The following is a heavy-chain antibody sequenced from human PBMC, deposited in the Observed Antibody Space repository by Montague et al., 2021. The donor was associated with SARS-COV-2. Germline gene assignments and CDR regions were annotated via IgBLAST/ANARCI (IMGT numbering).Heavy chain of an antibody. CDR3: AREAGITIFGVAPAGYYYYMDV. V-gene: IGHV4-4*07. J-gene: IGHJ6*03. CDR1: GGSISSYY. Sequence: SETLSLTCTVSGGSISSYYWSWIRQPAGKGLEWIGRIYTSGSTNXXPSLKSRVTMSVDTSKNQFSLKLSSVTAADTAVYYCAREAGITIFGVAPAGYYYYMDVWGKGTTVTVSS. D-gene: IGHD3-3*01. CDR2: IYTSGST.